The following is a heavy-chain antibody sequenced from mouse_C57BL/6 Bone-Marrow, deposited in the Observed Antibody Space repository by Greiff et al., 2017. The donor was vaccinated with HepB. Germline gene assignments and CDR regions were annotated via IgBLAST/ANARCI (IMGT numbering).Heavy chain of an antibody. Sequence: QVQLQQPGAELVKPGASVKLSCKASGYTFTSYWMHWVKQWPGRGLEWIGRIDPNSGGTKYNEKFKSKGTLTVDKPSSTAYMQLSSLTSEDSAVYYGERHYYGSRPWLGYWGQGTLVTVSA. CDR2: IDPNSGGT. J-gene: IGHJ3*01. V-gene: IGHV1-72*01. CDR3: ERHYYGSRPWLGY. CDR1: GYTFTSYW. D-gene: IGHD1-1*01.